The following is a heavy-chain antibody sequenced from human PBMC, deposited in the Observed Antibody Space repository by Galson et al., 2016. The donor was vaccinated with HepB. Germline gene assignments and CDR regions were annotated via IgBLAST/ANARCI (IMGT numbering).Heavy chain of an antibody. Sequence: SVKVSCKASGYTLSNFYMFWVRQAPGQGLEWMGGIIPIFGTTNYAQKFQGRVTITADESTSTAYMELSSLRSEDTAVYYCARGFIAAVGWFDPWGQGTLVTVSS. J-gene: IGHJ5*02. CDR1: GYTLSNFY. CDR3: ARGFIAAVGWFDP. CDR2: IIPIFGTT. V-gene: IGHV1-69*13. D-gene: IGHD6-13*01.